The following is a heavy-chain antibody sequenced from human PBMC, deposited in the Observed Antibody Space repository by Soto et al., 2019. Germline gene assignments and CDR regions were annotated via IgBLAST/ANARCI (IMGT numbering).Heavy chain of an antibody. Sequence: PGGSLRLSCAASGFTFSSYAMHWVRQAPGKGLEWVAVISYDGSNKYYADSVKGRFTISRDNSKNTLYLQMNSLRAEDTAVYYCARIAKGIMQLRWFDPWGQGTLVTVSS. D-gene: IGHD6-6*01. CDR2: ISYDGSNK. CDR3: ARIAKGIMQLRWFDP. V-gene: IGHV3-30-3*01. J-gene: IGHJ5*02. CDR1: GFTFSSYA.